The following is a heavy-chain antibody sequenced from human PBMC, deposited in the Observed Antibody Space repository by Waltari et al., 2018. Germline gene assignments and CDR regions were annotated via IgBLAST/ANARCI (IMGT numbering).Heavy chain of an antibody. V-gene: IGHV1-2*02. CDR1: AYNFIGSC. Sequence: VPPVQSGAEAKQPGASVNVSCKASAYNFIGSCSHWWRQAPGQGLEWMGWINPNTGGTKYAQKYQGRVTLTRDTSISTAYMELSSLGSDDMAVFYCARQAARNFDYWGQGTLVTVSS. CDR3: ARQAARNFDY. J-gene: IGHJ4*02. CDR2: INPNTGGT.